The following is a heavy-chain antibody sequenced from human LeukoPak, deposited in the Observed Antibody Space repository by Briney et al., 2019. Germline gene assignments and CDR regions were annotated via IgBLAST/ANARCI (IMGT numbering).Heavy chain of an antibody. CDR1: GFTFSDYA. CDR2: ISGSGAST. J-gene: IGHJ5*02. V-gene: IGHV3-23*01. D-gene: IGHD6-13*01. Sequence: PGGSLRLSCVVSGFTFSDYAMSWVRQAPGKGLDWVSVISGSGASTYYADSVRGRFTISRDNSKNTLYLQMNSLRAEDTAVYYCARGAAAGIVGWLDPWGQGTLVTVSS. CDR3: ARGAAAGIVGWLDP.